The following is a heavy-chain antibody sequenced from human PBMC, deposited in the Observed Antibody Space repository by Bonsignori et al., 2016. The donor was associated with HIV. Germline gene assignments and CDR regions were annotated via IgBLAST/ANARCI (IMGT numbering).Heavy chain of an antibody. J-gene: IGHJ1*01. Sequence: SETLSLTCAVYGGSFSSYYWSWIRQPPGKGLEWIGEINHSGDTNYKPSLKSRVTISVDTSKNQFSLNLNSLTAADTAVYYCARGAAGDYIAPAAYRAEYFQYWGQGHPGHRLL. V-gene: IGHV4-34*01. CDR1: GGSFSSYY. CDR3: ARGAAGDYIAPAAYRAEYFQY. D-gene: IGHD6-13*01. CDR2: INHSGDT.